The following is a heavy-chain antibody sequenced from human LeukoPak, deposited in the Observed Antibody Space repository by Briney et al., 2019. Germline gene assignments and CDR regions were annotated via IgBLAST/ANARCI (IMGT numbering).Heavy chain of an antibody. CDR1: GFSFKDYW. J-gene: IGHJ6*02. Sequence: PGGSLRLSCAASGFSFKDYWMSWVRQAPGKGLEWVADITPDGSGKTYVDSVKGRFTISRDNAKQSLYLQMNSLRAEDTAVYYCARVRYSYGGYYYYGMDVWGQGTTVTVSS. CDR3: ARVRYSYGGYYYYGMDV. D-gene: IGHD5-18*01. CDR2: ITPDGSGK. V-gene: IGHV3-7*01.